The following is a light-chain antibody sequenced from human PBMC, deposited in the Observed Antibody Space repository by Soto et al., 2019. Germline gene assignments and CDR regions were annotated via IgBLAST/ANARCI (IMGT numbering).Light chain of an antibody. Sequence: DIVMTQSPLSLPVTPGEPASISCSASQSLLHSNGYNYLDWYLQKPGQSPQLLIYLGSSRASGVPDRFSGSGSGTDFTLTISRVEAEDVGFYYCMQALQAPLTFGQGTKVDIK. CDR1: QSLLHSNGYNY. CDR2: LGS. CDR3: MQALQAPLT. J-gene: IGKJ1*01. V-gene: IGKV2-28*01.